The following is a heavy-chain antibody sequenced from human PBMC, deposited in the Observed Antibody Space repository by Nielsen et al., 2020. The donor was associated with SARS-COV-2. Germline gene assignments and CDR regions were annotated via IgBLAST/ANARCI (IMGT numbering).Heavy chain of an antibody. CDR1: GYTLSEFS. CDR3: ARQGCGSDCYGNVGALDT. D-gene: IGHD2-21*02. CDR2: FDPEDAKT. J-gene: IGHJ3*02. V-gene: IGHV1-24*01. Sequence: ASVKVSCKVSGYTLSEFSIHWVRQAPGKGLEWMGGFDPEDAKTNYAQKFQGRVTMAEDTSTDTAYMELSSLRPEDTAVYYCARQGCGSDCYGNVGALDTWGQGTMVTVSS.